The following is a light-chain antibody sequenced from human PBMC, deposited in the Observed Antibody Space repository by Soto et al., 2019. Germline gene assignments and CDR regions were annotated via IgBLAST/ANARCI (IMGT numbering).Light chain of an antibody. CDR3: QQRSNWPLT. Sequence: EIVLTQSPATLSLSPGDRATLACRASQIVSRALAWYQQKPGQSPRLLLYDASNRATGIPARFSGGGSGTDFTLTISSLEPEDFEVYYCQQRSNWPLTFGGGTKVEIK. CDR1: QIVSRA. J-gene: IGKJ4*02. CDR2: DAS. V-gene: IGKV3-11*01.